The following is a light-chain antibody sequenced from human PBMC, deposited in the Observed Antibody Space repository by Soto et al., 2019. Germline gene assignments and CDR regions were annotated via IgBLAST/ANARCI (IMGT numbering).Light chain of an antibody. J-gene: IGKJ4*01. CDR1: QSIRSW. Sequence: DIQMTQSPSTLSASVGDRVTITCRARQSIRSWLAWYQQKPGKAPQPLIYKASSLGSGAPSRFSGSGSGTEFTLTISSLQPDDFAAYYCPQYNSYSLTFGGGTKVESK. V-gene: IGKV1-5*03. CDR3: PQYNSYSLT. CDR2: KAS.